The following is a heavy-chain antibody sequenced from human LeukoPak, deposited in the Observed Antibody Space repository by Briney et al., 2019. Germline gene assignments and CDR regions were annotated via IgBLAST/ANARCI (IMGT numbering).Heavy chain of an antibody. V-gene: IGHV5-51*01. CDR3: ARRGDSSGYYYWFDP. J-gene: IGHJ5*02. CDR2: IYPGDSDT. Sequence: GESLKISCKGSGYSFTSYWIGWVRQMPGKGLEWMGIIYPGDSDTRYSPSFKGQVTMSADKSISTAYLQWSSLKASDTAMYYCARRGDSSGYYYWFDPWSQGTLVTVSS. CDR1: GYSFTSYW. D-gene: IGHD3-22*01.